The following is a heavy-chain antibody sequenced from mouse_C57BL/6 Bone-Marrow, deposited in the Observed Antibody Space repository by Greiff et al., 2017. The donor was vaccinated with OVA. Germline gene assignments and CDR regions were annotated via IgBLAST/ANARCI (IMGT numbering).Heavy chain of an antibody. CDR1: GYTFTSYG. CDR2: IYPRSGNT. V-gene: IGHV1-81*01. J-gene: IGHJ4*01. CDR3: ARDHYSNYLYAMDY. D-gene: IGHD2-5*01. Sequence: VKLQQSGAELARPGASVKLSCKASGYTFTSYGISWVKQRTGQGLEWIGEIYPRSGNTYYNEKFKGKATLTADKSSSTAYMELRSLTSEDSAVYFCARDHYSNYLYAMDYWGQGTSVTVSS.